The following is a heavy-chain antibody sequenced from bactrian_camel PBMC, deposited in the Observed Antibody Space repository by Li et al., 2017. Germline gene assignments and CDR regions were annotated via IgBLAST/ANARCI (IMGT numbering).Heavy chain of an antibody. CDR3: AAEGPMGGMWYKANFGY. J-gene: IGHJ6*01. Sequence: EVQLVESGGGSVQAGETLRLSCAASGFTFSNYDMSWVRQAPGKGLEWVASIYSDSEGISYADSVKGRFTFSRDNAKNTLYLQMDDLKTEDSGVYYCAAEGPMGGMWYKANFGYWGQGTQVTVS. V-gene: IGHV3S10*01. CDR1: GFTFSNYD. CDR2: IYSDSEGI. D-gene: IGHD3*01.